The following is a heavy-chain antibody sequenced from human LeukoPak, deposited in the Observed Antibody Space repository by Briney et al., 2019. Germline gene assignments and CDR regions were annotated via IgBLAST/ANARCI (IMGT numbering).Heavy chain of an antibody. V-gene: IGHV4-59*01. Sequence: PSETLSLTCTVSGVSISSYYWNWIRQPPGKGLEWIGYIYYSGSTNYNPSLKSRVTISVDTSKNQFSLKLSSVTAADTAVYYCARVPRRAGTARYYYGMDVWGQGTTVTVSS. D-gene: IGHD1-1*01. CDR3: ARVPRRAGTARYYYGMDV. J-gene: IGHJ6*02. CDR1: GVSISSYY. CDR2: IYYSGST.